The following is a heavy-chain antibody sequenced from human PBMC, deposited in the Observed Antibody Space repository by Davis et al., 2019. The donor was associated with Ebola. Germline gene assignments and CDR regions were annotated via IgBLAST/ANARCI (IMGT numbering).Heavy chain of an antibody. J-gene: IGHJ6*02. CDR2: IIPILGIA. Sequence: AASVKVSCKASGGTFSSYAISWVRQAPGQGLEWMGRIIPILGIANYAQKFQGRVTITADKSTSTAYMELSSLRSEDTAVYYCARDMTSKDYYYYYGMDVWGQGTTVTVSS. D-gene: IGHD4-11*01. V-gene: IGHV1-69*04. CDR3: ARDMTSKDYYYYYGMDV. CDR1: GGTFSSYA.